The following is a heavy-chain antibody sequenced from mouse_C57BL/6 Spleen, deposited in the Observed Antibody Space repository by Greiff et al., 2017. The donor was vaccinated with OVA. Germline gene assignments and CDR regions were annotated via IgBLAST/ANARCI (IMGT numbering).Heavy chain of an antibody. V-gene: IGHV1-85*01. J-gene: IGHJ4*01. D-gene: IGHD4-1*01. CDR1: GYTFTSYD. Sequence: VQLQESGPELVKPGASVKLSCKASGYTFTSYDINWVKQRPGQGLEWIGWIYPRDGSTKYNEKFKGKATLTVDTSSSTAYMELHSLTSEDSAVYFCARSLLGRKNYYAMDYWGQGTSVTVSS. CDR3: ARSLLGRKNYYAMDY. CDR2: IYPRDGST.